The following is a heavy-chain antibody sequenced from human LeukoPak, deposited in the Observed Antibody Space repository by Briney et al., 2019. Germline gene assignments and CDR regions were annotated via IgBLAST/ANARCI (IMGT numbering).Heavy chain of an antibody. D-gene: IGHD6-13*01. CDR1: GGSISSSSYY. CDR2: IYYSGST. CDR3: ARGYSSSWYGENWFDP. Sequence: SETLSLTCTVSGGSISSSSYYWGWIRQPPGKGLEWIGSIYYSGSTYYNPSLKSRVTISVDTSKNQFSLKLSPVTAADTAVYYCARGYSSSWYGENWFDPWGQGTLVTVSS. V-gene: IGHV4-39*07. J-gene: IGHJ5*02.